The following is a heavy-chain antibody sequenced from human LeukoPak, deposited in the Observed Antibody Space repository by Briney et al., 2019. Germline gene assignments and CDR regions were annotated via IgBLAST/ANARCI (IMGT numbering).Heavy chain of an antibody. V-gene: IGHV3-23*01. Sequence: GSLRLSCAASGFSCNNCALGWVRQAPGPGLECVSAIGGSGGTTYYADSVKGRFTISRDNSKNTLYLQMNNLRAEDTAVYYCARGIPADNWGQGTLVSVSS. CDR1: GFSCNNCA. CDR3: ARGIPADN. CDR2: IGGSGGTT. J-gene: IGHJ4*02.